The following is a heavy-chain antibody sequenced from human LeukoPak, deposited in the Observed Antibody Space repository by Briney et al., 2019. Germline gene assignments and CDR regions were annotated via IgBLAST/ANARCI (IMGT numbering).Heavy chain of an antibody. CDR2: IYHSGST. CDR3: ARIAVAEDYYFDY. J-gene: IGHJ4*02. Sequence: PSETLSLTCAVSGVSISSGGYSWSWIRQPPGKGLEWIGYIYHSGSTYYNPSLKSRVTISVDTSKNQFSLNLRSVTAADTAVYYCARIAVAEDYYFDYWGQGTLVTVSS. CDR1: GVSISSGGYS. V-gene: IGHV4-30-2*01. D-gene: IGHD6-19*01.